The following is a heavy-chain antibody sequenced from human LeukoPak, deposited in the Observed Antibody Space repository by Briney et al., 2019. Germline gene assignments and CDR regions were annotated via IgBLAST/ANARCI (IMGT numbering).Heavy chain of an antibody. CDR2: IKQDGSEK. D-gene: IGHD6-13*01. V-gene: IGHV3-7*01. CDR3: ARVKQRLVRLLGRDSTYNYYYYTDV. Sequence: GGSLRLPCAASGFMFSSYWMSWVRQAPGKGLEWVANIKQDGSEKYYVDSVKGRFTVSRDNARNSLYLQMNSLRAEDTAVYYCARVKQRLVRLLGRDSTYNYYYYTDVWGKGTTVTVSS. CDR1: GFMFSSYW. J-gene: IGHJ6*03.